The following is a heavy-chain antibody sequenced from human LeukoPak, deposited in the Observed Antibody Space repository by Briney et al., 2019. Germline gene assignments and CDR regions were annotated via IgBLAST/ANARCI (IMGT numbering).Heavy chain of an antibody. CDR2: IKSKTDGGTT. CDR1: GFTFSNAW. D-gene: IGHD3-10*01. CDR3: TTASRFGERTGGFDI. Sequence: GGSLRLSCAASGFTFSNAWMSWVRQAPGKGLEWVGRIKSKTDGGTTDYAAPVKGRFTISRDDSKNTLYLQMNSLKTEDTAVYYCTTASRFGERTGGFDIWGQGTMVTVSS. J-gene: IGHJ3*02. V-gene: IGHV3-15*01.